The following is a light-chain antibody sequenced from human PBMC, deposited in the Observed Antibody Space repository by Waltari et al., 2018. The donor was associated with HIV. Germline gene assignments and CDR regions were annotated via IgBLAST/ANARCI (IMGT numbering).Light chain of an antibody. V-gene: IGLV3-25*03. CDR2: KDT. CDR1: ASPKQS. CDR3: QSADSSGTVV. J-gene: IGLJ2*01. Sequence: SYELTQPPSVSVSPGQTARIPCSGDASPKQSADWYQQKPGQAPVLVIYKDTERPSGIPERFSGSSSGTTVTLTISGVQAEDEADYYCQSADSSGTVVFGGGTKLTVL.